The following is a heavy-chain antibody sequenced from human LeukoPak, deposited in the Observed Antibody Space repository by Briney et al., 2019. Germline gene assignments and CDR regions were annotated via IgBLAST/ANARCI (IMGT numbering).Heavy chain of an antibody. J-gene: IGHJ4*02. CDR3: ARVRYYYDSSGPGPVDY. D-gene: IGHD3-22*01. CDR1: GFTFSSYS. V-gene: IGHV3-21*01. CDR2: ISSSSYI. Sequence: PGGSLRLSCAASGFTFSSYSMNWVRQAPGKGLEWVSSISSSSYIYYADSVKGRFTISRDNAKNSLYLQMNSLRAEDTAVYYCARVRYYYDSSGPGPVDYWGQGTLVTVS.